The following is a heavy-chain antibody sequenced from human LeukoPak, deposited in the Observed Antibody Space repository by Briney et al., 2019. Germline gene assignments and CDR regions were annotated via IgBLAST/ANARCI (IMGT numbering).Heavy chain of an antibody. D-gene: IGHD3-16*01. Sequence: ASVKVSCKASGYTFTSYGISWVRQAPGQGLESMGWISAYNGNTNYAQKLQGRVTMTPDTSTSTAYMELRSLRSDDTAVYYCARVTNYDYVWGTELYYMDVWGKGTTVTVSS. CDR2: ISAYNGNT. J-gene: IGHJ6*03. CDR1: GYTFTSYG. V-gene: IGHV1-18*01. CDR3: ARVTNYDYVWGTELYYMDV.